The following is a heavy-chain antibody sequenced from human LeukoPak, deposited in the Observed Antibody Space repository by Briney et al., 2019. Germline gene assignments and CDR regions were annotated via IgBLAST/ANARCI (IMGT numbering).Heavy chain of an antibody. CDR3: ARHIGGSGSLDAFDI. J-gene: IGHJ3*02. D-gene: IGHD3-10*01. CDR1: GGSISSYY. Sequence: SETLSLTCTVSGGSISSYYWSWIRQPPGKGLEWIGYIYYSGSTNYNPSLKSRVTISVDTSKNQFSLKLSSVTAADTAVYCCARHIGGSGSLDAFDIWGQGTMVTVSS. V-gene: IGHV4-59*08. CDR2: IYYSGST.